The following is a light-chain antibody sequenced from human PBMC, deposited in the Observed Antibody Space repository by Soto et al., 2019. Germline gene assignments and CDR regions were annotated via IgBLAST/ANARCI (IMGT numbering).Light chain of an antibody. V-gene: IGKV1D-8*01. CDR3: QQYYSFPRT. J-gene: IGKJ1*01. CDR2: AAS. Sequence: GDRVTITCRASQSIANYLNWYQQKPGKAPELLIYAASTLQSGVPSRFSGSGSGTDFTLTISCLQSEDFATYYCQQYYSFPRTFGQGTKVDIK. CDR1: QSIANY.